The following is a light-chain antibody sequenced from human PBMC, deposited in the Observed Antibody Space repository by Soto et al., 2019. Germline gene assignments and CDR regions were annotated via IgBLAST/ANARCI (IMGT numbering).Light chain of an antibody. Sequence: LPASLGDRVTITCRASQGVANYFAWYQQKPGKAPKLLIYAASTLQGGVPSRFSGSGSGTEFTLTISSLQPEDFATYYCQQLNSYPLTFGGGTKVDNK. J-gene: IGKJ4*01. CDR3: QQLNSYPLT. CDR2: AAS. V-gene: IGKV1-9*01. CDR1: QGVANY.